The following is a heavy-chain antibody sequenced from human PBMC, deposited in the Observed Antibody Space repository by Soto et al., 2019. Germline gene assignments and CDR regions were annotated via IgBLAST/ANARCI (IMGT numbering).Heavy chain of an antibody. CDR1: GGSISSGGYY. Sequence: PSETLSLTCTVSGGSISSGGYYWSWIRQHPGKGLEWIGYIYYSGSTYYNPPLKSRVTISVDKSKNQFSLKLSSVTAADTAVYYCAVDYGDYGWFDPWGQGTLVTVSS. D-gene: IGHD4-17*01. J-gene: IGHJ5*02. CDR3: AVDYGDYGWFDP. CDR2: IYYSGST. V-gene: IGHV4-31*09.